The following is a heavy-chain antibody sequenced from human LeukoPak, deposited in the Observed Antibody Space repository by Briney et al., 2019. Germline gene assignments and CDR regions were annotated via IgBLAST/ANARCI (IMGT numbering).Heavy chain of an antibody. CDR1: GFTFSSYD. CDR2: LTTDGGST. CDR3: AKEGTLVATDY. D-gene: IGHD5-12*01. Sequence: GGSLRLSCAASGFTFSSYDMSWVRQAPGKGLEWVSSLTTDGGSTEYADSVKGRFTISRDNSKNTLYLQMNSLRAEDTAVYYCAKEGTLVATDYWGQGTLVTVSS. V-gene: IGHV3-23*01. J-gene: IGHJ4*02.